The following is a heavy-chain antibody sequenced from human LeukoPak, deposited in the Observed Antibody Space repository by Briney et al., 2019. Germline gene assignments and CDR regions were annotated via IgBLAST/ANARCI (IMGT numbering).Heavy chain of an antibody. Sequence: GGSLRLSCAASGFTFSSYWMHWVRQAPWQALVWVSRINGDGSTTNYADSVKGRFTISRDNARYSLYLQMNSLRVEDTAVYYCARARIAVAGALTAFDYWGQGTLVTVSS. V-gene: IGHV3-74*01. CDR3: ARARIAVAGALTAFDY. D-gene: IGHD6-19*01. CDR1: GFTFSSYW. CDR2: INGDGSTT. J-gene: IGHJ4*02.